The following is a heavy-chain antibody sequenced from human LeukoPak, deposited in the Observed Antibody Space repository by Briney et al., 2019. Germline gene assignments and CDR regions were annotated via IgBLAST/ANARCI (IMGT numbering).Heavy chain of an antibody. J-gene: IGHJ6*02. CDR1: GFTFSSYA. D-gene: IGHD3-3*01. CDR3: ARGSYYGASYYYGMDV. CDR2: ISYDGSNK. V-gene: IGHV3-30-3*01. Sequence: GGSLRLSCAASGFTFSSYAMPWVRQAPGKGLEWVAVISYDGSNKYYADSVKGRFTISRDNSKNTLYLQMNSLRAEDTAVYYCARGSYYGASYYYGMDVWGQGTTVTVSS.